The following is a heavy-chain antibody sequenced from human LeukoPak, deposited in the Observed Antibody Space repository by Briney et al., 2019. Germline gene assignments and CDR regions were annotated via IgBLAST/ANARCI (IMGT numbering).Heavy chain of an antibody. J-gene: IGHJ3*02. Sequence: SVRVSCKASRGTFSSYAIRWVRQAAGHGLEWMGRIIPIFGTADYAQKFQGRVTITTDESTSTTDMELSSLRSEDTAVYYCASNGRWMTTFRSGGVNAFDIWGQGTMVTVSS. D-gene: IGHD3-16*01. CDR2: IIPIFGTA. CDR1: RGTFSSYA. CDR3: ASNGRWMTTFRSGGVNAFDI. V-gene: IGHV1-69*05.